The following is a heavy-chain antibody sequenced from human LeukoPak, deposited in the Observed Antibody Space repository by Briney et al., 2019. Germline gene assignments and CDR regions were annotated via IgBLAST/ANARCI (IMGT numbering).Heavy chain of an antibody. Sequence: SETLSLTCTVSGGSINSYYWSWIRQPPGKGLEWIGYIYYSGSTNYNPSLKSRVTISVDTSKNQFSLKLSSVTAADTAVYYCARAYTGSDTFDPWGQGTLVTVSS. J-gene: IGHJ5*02. CDR1: GGSINSYY. D-gene: IGHD3-16*01. CDR3: ARAYTGSDTFDP. CDR2: IYYSGST. V-gene: IGHV4-59*08.